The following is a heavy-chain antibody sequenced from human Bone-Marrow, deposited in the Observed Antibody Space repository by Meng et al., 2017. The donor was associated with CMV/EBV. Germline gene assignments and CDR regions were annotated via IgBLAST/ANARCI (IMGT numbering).Heavy chain of an antibody. Sequence: GSLRLSCAVYGGSFSAYYWSWIRQPPGKGLEWIGEINHSGSTNYKPSLKSRVTISVDTSKNQFSLKLSSVTAADTAVYYCARGYSNYRYYYGMDVWGQGTTVTVSS. J-gene: IGHJ6*02. CDR3: ARGYSNYRYYYGMDV. CDR2: INHSGST. V-gene: IGHV4-34*01. CDR1: GGSFSAYY. D-gene: IGHD4-11*01.